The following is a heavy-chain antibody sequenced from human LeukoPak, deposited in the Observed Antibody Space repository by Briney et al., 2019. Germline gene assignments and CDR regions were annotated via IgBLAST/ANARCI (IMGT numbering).Heavy chain of an antibody. Sequence: SETLSLTCTVSGGSISSYYWSWIRQPPGKGLEWIGYIYYSGSTKYNPSLKSRVTISVDTSKNQFSLKLSSVTAADTAVYYCAREPSGSYLDYWGQGTLVTVSS. CDR3: AREPSGSYLDY. J-gene: IGHJ4*02. CDR2: IYYSGST. D-gene: IGHD3-10*01. V-gene: IGHV4-59*01. CDR1: GGSISSYY.